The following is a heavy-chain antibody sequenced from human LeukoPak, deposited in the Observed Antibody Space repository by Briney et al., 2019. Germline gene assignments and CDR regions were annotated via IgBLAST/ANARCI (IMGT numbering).Heavy chain of an antibody. Sequence: SETLSLTCTVSGGSISGYYWSWIRQPPGKGLEWIGYIYYSGSTNYNPSLKSRVTISVDTSKNQFSLKLSSVTAADTAVYYCARAVVVPASPRKYNWFDPWGQGTLVTVSS. J-gene: IGHJ5*02. CDR1: GGSISGYY. D-gene: IGHD2-2*01. V-gene: IGHV4-59*01. CDR3: ARAVVVPASPRKYNWFDP. CDR2: IYYSGST.